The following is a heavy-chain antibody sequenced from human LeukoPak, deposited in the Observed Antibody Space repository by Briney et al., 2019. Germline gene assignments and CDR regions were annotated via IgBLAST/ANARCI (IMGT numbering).Heavy chain of an antibody. J-gene: IGHJ4*02. V-gene: IGHV1-8*01. Sequence: ASVKVSCKASGYTFTSYDINWVRQATGQGLEWMGWMNPNSGSTGYAQKFQGRVTMTRNTSISTAYMELSSLRSEDTAVYYCARARRITMVRGVITDYYFDYWGQGTLVTVSS. CDR1: GYTFTSYD. D-gene: IGHD3-10*01. CDR3: ARARRITMVRGVITDYYFDY. CDR2: MNPNSGST.